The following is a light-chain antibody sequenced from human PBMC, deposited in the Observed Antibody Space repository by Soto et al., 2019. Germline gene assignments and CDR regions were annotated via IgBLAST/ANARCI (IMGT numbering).Light chain of an antibody. J-gene: IGLJ3*02. V-gene: IGLV2-8*01. Sequence: QSVLTQPPSASGSPGQSVTISCTGTSSVIGDYNYVSWYQQHPGKAPKLMIYEVNKRPSGVPDRFSGSKSGNTASLTVSGLQAEDEADYYCCSFAGSNNWVFGGGTKLTVL. CDR2: EVN. CDR3: CSFAGSNNWV. CDR1: SSVIGDYNY.